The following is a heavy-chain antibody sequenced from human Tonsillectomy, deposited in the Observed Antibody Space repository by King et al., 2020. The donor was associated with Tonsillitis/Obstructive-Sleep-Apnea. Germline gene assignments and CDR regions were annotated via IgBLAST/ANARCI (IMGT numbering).Heavy chain of an antibody. V-gene: IGHV4-31*01. CDR2: IYYSGST. D-gene: IGHD4-17*01. CDR3: ARAYGDYGPYFDY. CDR1: SSGGYY. J-gene: IGHJ4*02. Sequence: SSGGYYWSWIRQHPGKGLEWIGYIYYSGSTYYNPSLKSLVTISVETSKNQFSLKLSSVTAADTAVYYCARAYGDYGPYFDYWGQGTLVTVSS.